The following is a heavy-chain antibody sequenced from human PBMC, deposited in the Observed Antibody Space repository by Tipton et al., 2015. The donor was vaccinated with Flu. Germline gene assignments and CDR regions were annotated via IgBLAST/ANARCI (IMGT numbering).Heavy chain of an antibody. J-gene: IGHJ4*02. CDR2: VYSSGNT. CDR1: GGSISSYY. CDR3: ARHGSGGLFDY. D-gene: IGHD1-14*01. Sequence: LRLSCTVSGGSISSYYWSWIRQPPGKGLEWIGYVYSSGNTNYNPSLERRVTLSVDTSKNQVSLKLASVTAADTAVYYCARHGSGGLFDYWGQGPLVTVSS. V-gene: IGHV4-59*08.